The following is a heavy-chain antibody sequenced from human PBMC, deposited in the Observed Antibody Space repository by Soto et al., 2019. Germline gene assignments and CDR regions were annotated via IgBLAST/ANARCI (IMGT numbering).Heavy chain of an antibody. Sequence: QVQLVESGGGVVQPGRSLRLSCAASGFTFSSYAMHWVRQAPGKGLEWVAVISYDGSNKYYADSVKGRFTISRDNFKNTLYLQMNSLRAEDTAVYYCAREFLGGDYAFDIWGQGTMVTVSS. CDR1: GFTFSSYA. J-gene: IGHJ3*02. D-gene: IGHD3-3*01. CDR2: ISYDGSNK. V-gene: IGHV3-30-3*01. CDR3: AREFLGGDYAFDI.